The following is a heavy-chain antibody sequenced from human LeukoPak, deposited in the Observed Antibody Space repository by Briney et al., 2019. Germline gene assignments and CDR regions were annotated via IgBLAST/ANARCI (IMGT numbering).Heavy chain of an antibody. D-gene: IGHD6-13*01. CDR1: GFTFSDYY. J-gene: IGHJ4*02. V-gene: IGHV3-11*06. Sequence: PGGSLRLSCAASGFTFSDYYMSWIRQAPGKGLEWVSYISGSSSYTNYADSVKGRFTISRDNAKNSLYLQMNSLRAEDTAVYYCARVPSSWYLKGSVDYWGQGTMVTVSS. CDR2: ISGSSSYT. CDR3: ARVPSSWYLKGSVDY.